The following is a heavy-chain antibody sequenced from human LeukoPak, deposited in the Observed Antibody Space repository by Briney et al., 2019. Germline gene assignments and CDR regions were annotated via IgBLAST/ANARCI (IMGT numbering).Heavy chain of an antibody. V-gene: IGHV1-18*04. D-gene: IGHD6-19*01. J-gene: IGHJ4*02. CDR2: INPNNGNT. Sequence: ASVKVSCKASGYTFTGYYMHWVRQAPGQGLEWMGWINPNNGNTNYAQKLQGRVTMTTDTSTSTAYMELRSLRSDDTAVYYCARDSRLRVAGIVFGGQGTLVTVSS. CDR1: GYTFTGYY. CDR3: ARDSRLRVAGIVF.